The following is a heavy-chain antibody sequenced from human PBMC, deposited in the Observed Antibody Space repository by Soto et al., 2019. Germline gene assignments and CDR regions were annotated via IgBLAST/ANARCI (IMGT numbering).Heavy chain of an antibody. Sequence: SETLSLTCAVYGGSFSGYYWSWIRQPPGKGLEWIGEINHSGSTNYNPSLKGRVTISVDTSKNQFSLKLSSVTAADTAVYYCARGEDAFFYYGLDVWGQGITVTVSS. CDR2: INHSGST. J-gene: IGHJ6*02. CDR3: ARGEDAFFYYGLDV. V-gene: IGHV4-34*01. CDR1: GGSFSGYY.